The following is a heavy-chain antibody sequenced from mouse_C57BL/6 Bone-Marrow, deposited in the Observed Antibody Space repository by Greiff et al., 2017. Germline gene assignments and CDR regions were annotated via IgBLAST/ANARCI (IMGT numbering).Heavy chain of an antibody. Sequence: VQLQQSGAELVRPGASVKLSCKASGYTFTSYGISWVKQRPGQGLEWIGEIYPRSGNTYYNEKFKGKATLTADKSSSTAYMELRSLTSEDSAVYLGARFVFEYWGEGRTRTVSS. V-gene: IGHV1-81*01. J-gene: IGHJ2*01. CDR1: GYTFTSYG. CDR3: ARFVFEY. CDR2: IYPRSGNT.